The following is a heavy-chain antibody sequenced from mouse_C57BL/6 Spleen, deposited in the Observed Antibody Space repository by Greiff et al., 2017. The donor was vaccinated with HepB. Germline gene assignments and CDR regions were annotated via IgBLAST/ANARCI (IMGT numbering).Heavy chain of an antibody. CDR3: VRHDDGYYEIGYYAMDY. CDR1: GFSFNTYA. CDR2: IRSKSNNYAT. J-gene: IGHJ4*01. Sequence: EVMLVESGGGLVQPKGSLKLSCAASGFSFNTYAMNWVRQAPGKGLEWVARIRSKSNNYATYYADSVKDRFTISRDDSESMLYLQMNNLKTEDTAMYYCVRHDDGYYEIGYYAMDYWGQGTSVTVSS. D-gene: IGHD2-3*01. V-gene: IGHV10-1*01.